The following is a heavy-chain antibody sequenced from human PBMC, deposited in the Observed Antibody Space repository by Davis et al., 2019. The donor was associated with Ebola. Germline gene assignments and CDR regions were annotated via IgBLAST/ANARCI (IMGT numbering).Heavy chain of an antibody. CDR3: ARSIIPYYSYYGMDV. V-gene: IGHV4-61*05. D-gene: IGHD2-21*01. CDR2: IYYSGST. CDR1: GGSISSSSYY. J-gene: IGHJ6*02. Sequence: MPSETLSLTCTVSGGSISSSSYYWGWIRQPPGKGLEWIGYIYYSGSTYYNPSLKSRVTISVDTSKNQFSLKLRYVTAADTAVYYCARSIIPYYSYYGMDVWGQGTTVTVS.